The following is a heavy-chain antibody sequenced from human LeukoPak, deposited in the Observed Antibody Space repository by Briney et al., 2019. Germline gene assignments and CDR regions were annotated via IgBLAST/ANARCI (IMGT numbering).Heavy chain of an antibody. CDR3: AKDRDYYDSSGYYDY. Sequence: GGSLRLSCAASGFTFSSYAMSWVRQAPGKGLEWVSAISGSGGSTYYADSVKGRFTISRDNSKNTLYLQMNSLRAEDTAVYYCAKDRDYYDSSGYYDYWGQGTLVTDSS. D-gene: IGHD3-22*01. CDR2: ISGSGGST. CDR1: GFTFSSYA. J-gene: IGHJ4*02. V-gene: IGHV3-23*01.